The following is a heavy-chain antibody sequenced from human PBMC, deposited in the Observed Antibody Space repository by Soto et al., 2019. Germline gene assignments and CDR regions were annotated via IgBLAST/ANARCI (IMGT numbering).Heavy chain of an antibody. CDR1: GGTMISDDYY. CDR3: ARDYRSGHDN. CDR2: IYNTGGR. Sequence: LSLTCTVSGGTMISDDYYWSWIRQPPGKGLEWIGYIYNTGGRYYNPALKSRVTLSVDTSKNKFSLNMSSVTAADTAVYYCARDYRSGHDNWGRGILVTSPQ. J-gene: IGHJ4*02. D-gene: IGHD5-12*01. V-gene: IGHV4-30-4*01.